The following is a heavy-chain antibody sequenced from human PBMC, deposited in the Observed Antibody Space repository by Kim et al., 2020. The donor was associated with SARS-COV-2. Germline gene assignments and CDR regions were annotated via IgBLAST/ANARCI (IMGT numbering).Heavy chain of an antibody. D-gene: IGHD1-1*01. CDR3: ARGVGIDY. J-gene: IGHJ4*02. V-gene: IGHV3-23*01. Sequence: DMKYYARSVTGRYTIARDSSKKTRYLQRNSLRAKDTAVYYCARGVGIDYWGQGTLVTVSS. CDR2: DMK.